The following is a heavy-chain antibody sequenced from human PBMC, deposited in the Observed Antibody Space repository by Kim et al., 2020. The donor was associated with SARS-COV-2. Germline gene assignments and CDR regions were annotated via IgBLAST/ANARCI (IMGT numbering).Heavy chain of an antibody. CDR3: ARAAAGMTYYYYMDV. J-gene: IGHJ6*03. D-gene: IGHD6-13*01. CDR2: ISSSGSTI. CDR1: GFTFSSYE. V-gene: IGHV3-48*03. Sequence: GGSLRLSCAASGFTFSSYEMNWVRQAPGKGLEWVSYISSSGSTIYYADSVKGRFTISRDNAKNSLYLQMNSLRAEDTAVYYCARAAAGMTYYYYMDVWGKGTAAPVS.